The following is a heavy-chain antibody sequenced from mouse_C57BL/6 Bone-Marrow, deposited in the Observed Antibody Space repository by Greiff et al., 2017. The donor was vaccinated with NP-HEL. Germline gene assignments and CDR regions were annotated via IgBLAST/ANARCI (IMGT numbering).Heavy chain of an antibody. J-gene: IGHJ2*01. CDR1: GFTFSDYY. CDR2: ISNGGGST. V-gene: IGHV5-12*01. CDR3: ARPHHERDYFDY. Sequence: EVQGVESGGGLVQPGGSLKLSCAASGFTFSDYYMYWVRQTPEKRLEWVAYISNGGGSTYYPDTVKGRFTISRDNAKNTLYLQMSRLKSEDTAMYYCARPHHERDYFDYWGQGTTLTVSS.